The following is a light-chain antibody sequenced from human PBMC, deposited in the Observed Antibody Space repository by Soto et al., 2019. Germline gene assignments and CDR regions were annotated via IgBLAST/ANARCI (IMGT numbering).Light chain of an antibody. J-gene: IGKJ5*01. CDR3: QQYNNWSPSII. CDR2: GAS. Sequence: VMTQSPATLSVSPGERATLSCRASESVSSNLAWYQQRPGQAPRLLIYGASTRATDTPVRFRGSGSGTEFTLTISSLQSEDFAVYYCQQYNNWSPSIIVGQGTRLEIK. V-gene: IGKV3-15*01. CDR1: ESVSSN.